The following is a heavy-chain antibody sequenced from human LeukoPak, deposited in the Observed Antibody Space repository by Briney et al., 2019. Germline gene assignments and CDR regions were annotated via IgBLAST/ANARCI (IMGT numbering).Heavy chain of an antibody. D-gene: IGHD6-19*01. CDR2: IYYSGST. V-gene: IGHV4-59*01. CDR3: ARGASGWSP. Sequence: PSETLSLTCAVYGGSFSGYYWSWIRQPPGKGLEWIGYIYYSGSTSYNPSLKSRVTISVDTSKNQFSLKLSSVTAADTAVYYCARGASGWSPWGQGTLVTVSS. CDR1: GGSFSGYY. J-gene: IGHJ5*02.